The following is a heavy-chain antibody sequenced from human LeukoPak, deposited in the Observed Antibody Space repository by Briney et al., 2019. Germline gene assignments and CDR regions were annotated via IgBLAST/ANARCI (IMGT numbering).Heavy chain of an antibody. CDR3: ARAALRYFDWSQLYWFDP. J-gene: IGHJ5*02. V-gene: IGHV4-61*01. Sequence: SETLSLTCTVSGGSISSSSYYWSWLRQPPGKGLEWIGYIYYSGSTNYNPSLKSRVTISVDTSKNQFSLKLSSVTAADTAVYYCARAALRYFDWSQLYWFDPWGQGTLVTVSS. D-gene: IGHD3-9*01. CDR2: IYYSGST. CDR1: GGSISSSSYY.